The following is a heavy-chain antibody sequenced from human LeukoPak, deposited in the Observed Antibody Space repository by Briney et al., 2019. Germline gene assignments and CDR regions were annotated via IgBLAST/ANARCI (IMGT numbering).Heavy chain of an antibody. Sequence: GGSLRLSCAASGFPFSSYAMSWVRQAPGKGLEWVSAISGSGGSTYYAESVKGPFTISRDNSKNTLYLQMNSLRAEDTAVYYCAKSYGSGSYYNPELDYWGQGTLVTVSS. J-gene: IGHJ4*02. D-gene: IGHD3-10*01. V-gene: IGHV3-23*01. CDR3: AKSYGSGSYYNPELDY. CDR2: ISGSGGST. CDR1: GFPFSSYA.